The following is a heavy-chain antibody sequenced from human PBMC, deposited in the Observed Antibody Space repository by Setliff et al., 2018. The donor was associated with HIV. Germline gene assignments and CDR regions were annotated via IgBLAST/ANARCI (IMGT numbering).Heavy chain of an antibody. J-gene: IGHJ5*02. CDR1: GGSFSGYH. CDR3: ARDIQAAGTGWFDP. CDR2: IDHSGST. V-gene: IGHV4-34*01. D-gene: IGHD6-13*01. Sequence: SETLSLTCAVYGGSFSGYHWSWIRQSPGKGLGWIGEIDHSGSTDDNTSPKSRVTISLATSKNQFSLKLSSVTAADTAVYYCARDIQAAGTGWFDPWGQGTLVTVSS.